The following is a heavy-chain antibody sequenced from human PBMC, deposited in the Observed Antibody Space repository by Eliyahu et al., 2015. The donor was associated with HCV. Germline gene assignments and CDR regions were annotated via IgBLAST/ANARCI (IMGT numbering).Heavy chain of an antibody. CDR3: ARDYDFWSGSSDAFDI. CDR2: IWYDGSNK. V-gene: IGHV3-33*01. D-gene: IGHD3-3*01. Sequence: QVQLVESGGGVVQPGRSLRLSCAASGFTFSSFGLPWVRQAPGKGLEGVAVIWYDGSNKYYADSVKGRFTISRDNSKNTLYLQMNSLRAEDTAVYYCARDYDFWSGSSDAFDIWGQGTMVTVSS. J-gene: IGHJ3*02. CDR1: GFTFSSFG.